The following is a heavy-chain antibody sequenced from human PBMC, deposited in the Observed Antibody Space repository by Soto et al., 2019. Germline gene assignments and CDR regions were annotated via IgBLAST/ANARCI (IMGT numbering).Heavy chain of an antibody. CDR1: GFTFSSYG. V-gene: IGHV3-33*01. Sequence: PGGSLRLSCAASGFTFSSYGMHWVRQAPGKGLEWVAVIWYDGSNKYYADSVKGRFTISRDNSKNTLYLQMNSLRAEDTAVYYCARDKYYDILTGYRMNYYYYYYMDVWGKGTTVTVSS. CDR2: IWYDGSNK. D-gene: IGHD3-9*01. J-gene: IGHJ6*03. CDR3: ARDKYYDILTGYRMNYYYYYYMDV.